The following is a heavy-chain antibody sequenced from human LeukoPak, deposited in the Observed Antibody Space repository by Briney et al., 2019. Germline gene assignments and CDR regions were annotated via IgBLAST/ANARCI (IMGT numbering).Heavy chain of an antibody. Sequence: GGSLRLSCAASGFTFSTYEMTWVRQSPGKGLEWVSYISSSGSTIYYADSVKGRFTISRDNARNSLYLQMNSLRAEDTAVYYCARADDSSSGYFDYWGQGTLVTVSS. CDR3: ARADDSSSGYFDY. CDR1: GFTFSTYE. D-gene: IGHD6-6*01. V-gene: IGHV3-48*03. CDR2: ISSSGSTI. J-gene: IGHJ4*02.